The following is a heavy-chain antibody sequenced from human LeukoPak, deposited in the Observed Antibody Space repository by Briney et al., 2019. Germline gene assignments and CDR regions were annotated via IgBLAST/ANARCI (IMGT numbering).Heavy chain of an antibody. Sequence: GGSLRLSCAASGFTDSSNYMSWVRQAPGKGLEWVSAISGSGGSTYYADSVKGRFTISRDNSKSTLYLQMNSLRAEDTAVYYCANARGYCSSTSCYKGDAFDIWGQGTMVTVSS. CDR3: ANARGYCSSTSCYKGDAFDI. D-gene: IGHD2-2*02. CDR2: ISGSGGST. V-gene: IGHV3-23*01. J-gene: IGHJ3*02. CDR1: GFTDSSNY.